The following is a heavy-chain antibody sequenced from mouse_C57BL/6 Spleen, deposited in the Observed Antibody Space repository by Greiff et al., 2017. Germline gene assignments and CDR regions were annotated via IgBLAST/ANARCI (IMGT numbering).Heavy chain of an antibody. CDR1: GFTFSDYY. Sequence: EVKLVESEGGLVQPGSSMKLSCTASGFTFSDYYMAWVRQVPEKGLEWVANINYDGSSTYYLDSLKSRFIISRDNAKNILYLQMSSLKSEDTATYYCARADGYSYAMDYWGQGTSVTVSS. V-gene: IGHV5-16*01. CDR3: ARADGYSYAMDY. D-gene: IGHD2-3*01. CDR2: INYDGSST. J-gene: IGHJ4*01.